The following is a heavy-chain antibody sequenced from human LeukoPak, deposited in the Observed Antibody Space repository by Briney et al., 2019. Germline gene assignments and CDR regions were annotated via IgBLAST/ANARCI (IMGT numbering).Heavy chain of an antibody. D-gene: IGHD6-19*01. CDR2: INPNTGGT. CDR1: GYTFTGYC. CDR3: SRDLAVRGIAVAGTNY. J-gene: IGHJ4*02. V-gene: IGHV1-2*02. Sequence: ASVKVSCKASGYTFTGYCIHWVRQAPGQGLEWMGWINPNTGGTNYAQKFQGRVTITKDTSISTAHMELSRLRSDDPAGYNCSRDLAVRGIAVAGTNYWGQGTLFTVSS.